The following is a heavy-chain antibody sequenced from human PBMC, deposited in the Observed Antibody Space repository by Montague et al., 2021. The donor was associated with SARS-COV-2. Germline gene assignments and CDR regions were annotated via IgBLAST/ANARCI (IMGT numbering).Heavy chain of an antibody. CDR2: IDWDDDK. CDR1: GLSLSTSGMC. Sequence: PALVKPTQTLILTCTFSGLSLSTSGMCVSWIRQPPGKALEWLARIDWDDDKYYSTSLKTRLTISKDTSKNQVVLTMTNMDPVDTATYYCAWLRYDILTGYQTRIDYWGQGTLVTVSS. CDR3: AWLRYDILTGYQTRIDY. J-gene: IGHJ4*02. D-gene: IGHD3-9*01. V-gene: IGHV2-70*11.